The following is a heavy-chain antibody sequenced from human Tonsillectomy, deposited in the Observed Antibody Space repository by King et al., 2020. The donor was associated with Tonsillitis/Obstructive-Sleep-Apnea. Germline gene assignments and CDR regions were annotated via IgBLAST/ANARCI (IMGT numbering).Heavy chain of an antibody. CDR3: SKDFAAVTGDPGS. V-gene: IGHV3-23*04. CDR2: ISGSNGGT. CDR1: GFTFSTYA. J-gene: IGHJ4*02. D-gene: IGHD2-8*02. Sequence: VQLVESGGGLVQPGGSLRLSCVASGFTFSTYAMTWVRQAPGKGPEWVSGISGSNGGTYYADSVKGRFTISKDNSKNTLYLQMNSLRADDTALYYWSKDFAAVTGDPGSGGQGTLATVSS.